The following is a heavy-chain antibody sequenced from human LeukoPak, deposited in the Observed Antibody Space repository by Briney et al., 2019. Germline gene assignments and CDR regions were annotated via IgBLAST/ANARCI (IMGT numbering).Heavy chain of an antibody. CDR2: IYYSGST. Sequence: SETLSLTCTVSGGSISTYYWSWIRQPPGKGLEWIGYIYYSGSTTYNASLMSRVTISVDTSKNQFSLKLSSVTAADTAVYYCARQELDYWGQGTLVTVSS. CDR3: ARQELDY. V-gene: IGHV4-59*08. J-gene: IGHJ4*02. CDR1: GGSISTYY.